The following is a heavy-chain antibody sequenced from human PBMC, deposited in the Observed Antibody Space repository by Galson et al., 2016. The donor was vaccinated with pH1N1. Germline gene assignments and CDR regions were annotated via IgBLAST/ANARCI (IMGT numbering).Heavy chain of an antibody. CDR1: GFTFTAYS. V-gene: IGHV3-21*01. J-gene: IGHJ6*03. D-gene: IGHD1-26*01. Sequence: SLRLSCAASGFTFTAYSMNWVRQAPGKGLEWVASITSNSFHIYYTDSVRGRFTISRDNAKNSLYLHMHSLSAEDTAVNYCARDPGRPRLFYMDVWGKGTTVTVSS. CDR2: ITSNSFHI. CDR3: ARDPGRPRLFYMDV.